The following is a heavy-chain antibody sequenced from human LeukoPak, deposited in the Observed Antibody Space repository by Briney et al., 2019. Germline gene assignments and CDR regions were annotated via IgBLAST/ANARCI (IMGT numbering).Heavy chain of an antibody. D-gene: IGHD6-19*01. CDR1: GGSISSYY. Sequence: SETLSLTCTVSGGSISSYYWSWIRQPPEKGLEWIGYIYYNGTTNYNPSLKSRVTISVDTSRNQFSLKLNSVTAADTAVYYCARQCCPAVAGTFFDYWGQGILVTVSS. J-gene: IGHJ4*02. CDR2: IYYNGTT. CDR3: ARQCCPAVAGTFFDY. V-gene: IGHV4-59*08.